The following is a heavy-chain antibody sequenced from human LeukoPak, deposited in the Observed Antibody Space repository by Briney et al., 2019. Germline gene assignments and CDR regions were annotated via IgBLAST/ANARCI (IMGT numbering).Heavy chain of an antibody. Sequence: GGSLRLSCAASGFTFSSYWMSWVRQAPGKGLEWVANIKQDGSEKYYVGSVKGRFTISRDNAKNSLYLQMNSLRAEDTAVYYCARGGIAAAGRPPNYYYMDVWGKGTTVTVSS. V-gene: IGHV3-7*01. CDR2: IKQDGSEK. CDR1: GFTFSSYW. CDR3: ARGGIAAAGRPPNYYYMDV. D-gene: IGHD6-13*01. J-gene: IGHJ6*03.